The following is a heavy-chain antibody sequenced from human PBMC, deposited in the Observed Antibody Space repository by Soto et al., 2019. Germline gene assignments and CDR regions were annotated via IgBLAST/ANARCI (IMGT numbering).Heavy chain of an antibody. CDR2: INPNSGGT. D-gene: IGHD6-19*01. CDR1: GYTFTGYF. CDR3: ARATKAVAGTFHYYYYGMDV. V-gene: IGHV1-2*04. Sequence: ASVKVSCKASGYTFTGYFMHWLRQAPGQGLEWMGWINPNSGGTNYAQKFQGWVTMTRDTSISTAYMELSRLRSDDTAVYYCARATKAVAGTFHYYYYGMDVWGQGTTVTVSS. J-gene: IGHJ6*02.